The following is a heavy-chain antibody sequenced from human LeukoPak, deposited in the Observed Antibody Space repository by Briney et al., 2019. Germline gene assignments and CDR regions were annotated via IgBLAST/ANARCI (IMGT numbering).Heavy chain of an antibody. D-gene: IGHD3-10*01. Sequence: GASVKVSCKASGYTFTSYGISWVRQAPGQGLEWMGRISAYNGNTNYAQKLQGRVTMTTDTSTSTAYMELRSLRSDDTAVYYCARDRRLVRGTNWFDPWGQGTLVTVSS. CDR1: GYTFTSYG. J-gene: IGHJ5*02. CDR3: ARDRRLVRGTNWFDP. V-gene: IGHV1-18*01. CDR2: ISAYNGNT.